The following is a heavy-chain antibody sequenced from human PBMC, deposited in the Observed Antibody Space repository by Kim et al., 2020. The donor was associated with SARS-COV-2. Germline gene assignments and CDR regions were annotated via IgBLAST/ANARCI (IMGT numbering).Heavy chain of an antibody. Sequence: PSETLSLTCAVSGDSIITYYWSWIRQPPGKGLEWIGYIYSTGYTSYNPSLKSRVTISVDTSKSQFSLRLTSVTAADTAVYYCARGSTQTFDVGGFYDYWGQGILVTVSS. J-gene: IGHJ4*02. CDR3: ARGSTQTFDVGGFYDY. CDR1: GDSIITYY. D-gene: IGHD3-22*01. CDR2: IYSTGYT. V-gene: IGHV4-59*01.